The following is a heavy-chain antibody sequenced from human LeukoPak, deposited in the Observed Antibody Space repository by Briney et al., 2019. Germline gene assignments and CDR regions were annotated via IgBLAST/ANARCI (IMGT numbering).Heavy chain of an antibody. Sequence: PGGSLRLSCAASGFTFSSYWMSWVRQAPGKGLEWVANIKQDGSEKYYVDSVKGRFTISRDNAKNSLYLQMNSLRAEDTAVYYCARGPRSSNKGYVYWGQGTLVTVSS. CDR1: GFTFSSYW. CDR2: IKQDGSEK. D-gene: IGHD6-13*01. J-gene: IGHJ4*02. V-gene: IGHV3-7*01. CDR3: ARGPRSSNKGYVY.